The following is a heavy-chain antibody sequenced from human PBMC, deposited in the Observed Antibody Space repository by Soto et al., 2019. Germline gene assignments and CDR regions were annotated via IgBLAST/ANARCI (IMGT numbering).Heavy chain of an antibody. J-gene: IGHJ6*02. CDR1: GFTFSSYG. CDR2: ISYDGSNK. Sequence: LRLSCAASGFTFSSYGMHWVRQAPGKGLEWVAVISYDGSNKYYADSVKGRFTISRDNSKNTLYLQMNSLRAEDTAVYYCAKDLSRSSSWYDYYGMDVWGQGTTVTVSS. D-gene: IGHD6-13*01. CDR3: AKDLSRSSSWYDYYGMDV. V-gene: IGHV3-30*18.